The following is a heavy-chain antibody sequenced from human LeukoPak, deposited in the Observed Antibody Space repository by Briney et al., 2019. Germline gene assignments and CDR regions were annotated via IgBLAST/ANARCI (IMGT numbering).Heavy chain of an antibody. V-gene: IGHV1-69*01. Sequence: SVKVSCKASGGTFSNYAINWVRQAPGQGLEWMGGITPIFGTANYAQKFQGRVTITADESTSTAYMELSSLRSEDTAVYYCARGNAIFGVGTSRDWFDPWGQGTLVTVSS. CDR3: ARGNAIFGVGTSRDWFDP. CDR2: ITPIFGTA. J-gene: IGHJ5*02. D-gene: IGHD3-3*01. CDR1: GGTFSNYA.